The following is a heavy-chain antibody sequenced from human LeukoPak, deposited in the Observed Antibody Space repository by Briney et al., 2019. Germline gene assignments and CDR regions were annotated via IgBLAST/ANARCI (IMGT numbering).Heavy chain of an antibody. J-gene: IGHJ4*02. CDR2: IYSSTST. CDR1: GFTFSSYA. CDR3: ARGYCTSTSCPWSFDY. V-gene: IGHV3-53*01. Sequence: GRSLRLSCTASGFTFSSYAMHWVRQTPGKGLEWVSIIYSSTSTYYADSVKGRFTLSRDNSKNTLFLQMNSLRAEDTAVYFCARGYCTSTSCPWSFDYWGQGTLVSVSS. D-gene: IGHD2-2*01.